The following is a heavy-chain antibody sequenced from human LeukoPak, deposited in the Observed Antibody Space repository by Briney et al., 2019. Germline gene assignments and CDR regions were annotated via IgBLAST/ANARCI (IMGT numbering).Heavy chain of an antibody. CDR2: INPKSGGT. CDR1: GHTFSCYY. D-gene: IGHD3-10*01. V-gene: IGHV1-2*02. J-gene: IGHJ5*02. CDR3: ARGELWFGELLGRVDP. Sequence: ASVKVSCKASGHTFSCYYMHWVRQAPGQGLEWMGWINPKSGGTNEAQKFHDRVTMTRDTSISTAYMELSRLRSDDTAVYYCARGELWFGELLGRVDPWGQGTLVTVSS.